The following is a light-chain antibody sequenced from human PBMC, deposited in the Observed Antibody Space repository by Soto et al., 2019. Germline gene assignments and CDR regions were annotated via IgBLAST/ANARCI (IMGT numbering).Light chain of an antibody. J-gene: IGKJ3*01. CDR2: GAS. V-gene: IGKV3-20*01. Sequence: EIVLTQSPATLSLSPGEGATLSCRASQSVAANYLAWYQQKRGQAPRLLIYGASSRATGTPDRFSGSGSGTDFTLTISRLEPEDFSVYYCHQYGTAPLTFGPGTKVDIK. CDR3: HQYGTAPLT. CDR1: QSVAANY.